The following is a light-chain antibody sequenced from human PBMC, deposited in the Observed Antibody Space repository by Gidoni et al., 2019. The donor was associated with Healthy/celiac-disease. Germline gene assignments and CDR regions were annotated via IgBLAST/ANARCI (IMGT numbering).Light chain of an antibody. V-gene: IGKV3-11*01. CDR1: QSVSSC. CDR3: QQRSNWPPIT. J-gene: IGKJ5*01. CDR2: DAS. Sequence: EIVLTQSPATLSLSPGERATLPCRASQSVSSCLAWYQQKPGQAPRLLIYDASNRATGIPARFSGSGSGTDFTLTISSLEPEDFAVYYCQQRSNWPPITFGQGTRLEIK.